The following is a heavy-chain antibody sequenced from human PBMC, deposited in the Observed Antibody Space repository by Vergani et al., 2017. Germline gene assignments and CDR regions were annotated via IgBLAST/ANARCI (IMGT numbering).Heavy chain of an antibody. CDR2: FSGSGGST. Sequence: EVQLLESGGGLVQPGGSLRLSCAASGFTFSSYAMSCVRQAPGKGLEWVSAFSGSGGSTYYADSVKSRFTISRDNSKNTLYLQMNSLRAEDTAVYYCAKDNLAARLGYWGQGTLVTVSS. V-gene: IGHV3-23*01. D-gene: IGHD6-6*01. CDR3: AKDNLAARLGY. J-gene: IGHJ4*02. CDR1: GFTFSSYA.